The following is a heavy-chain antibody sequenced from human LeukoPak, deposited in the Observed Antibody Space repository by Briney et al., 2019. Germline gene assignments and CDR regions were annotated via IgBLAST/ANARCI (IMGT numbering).Heavy chain of an antibody. CDR2: INHSGST. J-gene: IGHJ4*02. CDR1: GGSFSGYY. D-gene: IGHD6-19*01. CDR3: ARPGIAVAGPTRNVGSFDY. V-gene: IGHV4-34*01. Sequence: SETLSLTWAVYGGSFSGYYGSWIRQPPGQGLESIGEINHSGSTNYNPSLKSRVTISVDTSKNQFSLKLSSVTAADTAVYYCARPGIAVAGPTRNVGSFDYWGQGTLVTVSS.